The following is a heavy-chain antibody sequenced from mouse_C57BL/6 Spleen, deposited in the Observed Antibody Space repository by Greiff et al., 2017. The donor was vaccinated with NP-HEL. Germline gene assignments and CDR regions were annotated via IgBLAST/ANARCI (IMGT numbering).Heavy chain of an antibody. V-gene: IGHV7-3*01. Sequence: EVKLMESGGGLVQPGGSLSLSCAASGFTFTDYYMSWVRQPPGKALEWLGFIRNKANGYTTEYSASVKGRFTISRDNSQSILYLQMNALRAEDSATYYCARSDYPVAMDYWGQGTSVTVSS. D-gene: IGHD2-4*01. CDR1: GFTFTDYY. J-gene: IGHJ4*01. CDR2: IRNKANGYTT. CDR3: ARSDYPVAMDY.